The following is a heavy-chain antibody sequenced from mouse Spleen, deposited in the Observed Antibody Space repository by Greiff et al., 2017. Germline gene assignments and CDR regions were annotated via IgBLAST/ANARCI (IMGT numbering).Heavy chain of an antibody. J-gene: IGHJ2*01. CDR2: ISSGGSYT. Sequence: EVQGVESGGDLVKPGGSLKLSCAASGFTFSSYGMSWVRQTPDKRLEWVATISSGGSYTYYPDSVNGRFTISRDNAKNTLYLQMSSLKSEDTAMYYCARHEGYYGSSYDYWGQGTTLTVSS. V-gene: IGHV5-6*01. CDR3: ARHEGYYGSSYDY. CDR1: GFTFSSYG. D-gene: IGHD1-1*01.